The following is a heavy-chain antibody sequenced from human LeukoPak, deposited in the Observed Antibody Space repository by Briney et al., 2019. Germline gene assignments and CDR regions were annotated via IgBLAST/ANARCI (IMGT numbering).Heavy chain of an antibody. V-gene: IGHV3-48*04. CDR2: ISSSSSTI. Sequence: GGSLRLSCAASGFTFSSYSMNWVRQAPGKGLEWVSYISSSSSTIYYADSVKGRFTISRDNAKNSLYLQMNSLRAEDTAVYYCARGARSKATATTLSRNYYYYYYMDVWGKGTTVTVSS. J-gene: IGHJ6*03. D-gene: IGHD4-17*01. CDR3: ARGARSKATATTLSRNYYYYYYMDV. CDR1: GFTFSSYS.